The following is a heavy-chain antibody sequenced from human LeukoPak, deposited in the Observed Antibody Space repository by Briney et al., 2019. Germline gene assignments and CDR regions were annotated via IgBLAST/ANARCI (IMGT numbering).Heavy chain of an antibody. J-gene: IGHJ6*03. CDR3: ASDSGSRRGYYYYMDV. V-gene: IGHV4-39*01. D-gene: IGHD1-26*01. Sequence: PSETLSLTCTVSGGSISSSSYYWGWIRQPPGKGLEWIGSIYYSGSTYYNPSLKSRVTISVDTSKNQFSLKLSSVTAADTAVYYCASDSGSRRGYYYYMDVWGKGTTVTVSS. CDR2: IYYSGST. CDR1: GGSISSSSYY.